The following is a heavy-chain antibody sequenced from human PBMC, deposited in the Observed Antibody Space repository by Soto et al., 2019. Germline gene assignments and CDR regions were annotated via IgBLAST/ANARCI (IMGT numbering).Heavy chain of an antibody. CDR3: ARRPGIAAAGTAFDI. V-gene: IGHV5-51*01. J-gene: IGHJ3*02. CDR2: IYPVDSDT. D-gene: IGHD6-13*01. Sequence: GESLKISCKGSGYSFTSYWIGWVRQMPGKGLEWMGIIYPVDSDTRYSPSFQGQVTISADKSISTAYLQWSSLKASDTAMYYCARRPGIAAAGTAFDIWGQGTMVTVS. CDR1: GYSFTSYW.